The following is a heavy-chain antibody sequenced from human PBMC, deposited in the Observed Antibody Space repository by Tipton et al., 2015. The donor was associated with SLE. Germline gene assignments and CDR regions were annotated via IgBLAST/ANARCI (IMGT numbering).Heavy chain of an antibody. J-gene: IGHJ4*02. Sequence: TLSLTCTVSDYSISSGYYWGWIRQPPGKGLEWIGSIYHSGSTYYNPSLKSRVTISVDTSKNQFSLKLSSVTAADTAVYYCARVGNSPFDYWGQGTLVTVSS. CDR3: ARVGNSPFDY. CDR1: DYSISSGYY. V-gene: IGHV4-38-2*02. CDR2: IYHSGST. D-gene: IGHD4-23*01.